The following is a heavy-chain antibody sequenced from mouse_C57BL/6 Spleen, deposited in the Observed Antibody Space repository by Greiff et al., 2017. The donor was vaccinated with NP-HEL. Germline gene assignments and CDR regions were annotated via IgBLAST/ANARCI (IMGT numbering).Heavy chain of an antibody. V-gene: IGHV1-39*01. CDR2: INPNYGTT. J-gene: IGHJ4*01. CDR3: ARGGNYHYAMDY. CDR1: GYSFTDYN. Sequence: VHVKQSGPELVKPGASVKISCKASGYSFTDYNMNWVKQSNGKSLEWIGVINPNYGTTSYNQKFKGKATLTVDQSSSTAYMQLNSLTSEDSAVYYCARGGNYHYAMDYWGQGTSVTVSS. D-gene: IGHD2-1*01.